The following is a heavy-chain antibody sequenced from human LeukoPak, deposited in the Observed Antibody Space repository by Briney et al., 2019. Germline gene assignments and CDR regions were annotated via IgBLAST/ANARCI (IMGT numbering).Heavy chain of an antibody. CDR1: GYTFSRYV. J-gene: IGHJ3*02. D-gene: IGHD2-15*01. V-gene: IGHV7-4-1*02. CDR2: INTNTGNP. CDR3: AREERVVVAARRYDAFDI. Sequence: GASVKVSCKASGYTFSRYVMNWVRQAPGQGLEWMGWINTNTGNPTYAQGFTGRFVFSLDTSVSTAYLQISSLKAEDTAVYYCAREERVVVAARRYDAFDIWGQGTMVTVSS.